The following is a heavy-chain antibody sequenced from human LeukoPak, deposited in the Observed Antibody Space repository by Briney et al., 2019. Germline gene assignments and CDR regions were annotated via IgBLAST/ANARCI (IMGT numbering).Heavy chain of an antibody. J-gene: IGHJ5*02. CDR3: ARARLTPSSYGS. V-gene: IGHV4-59*01. Sequence: PSETLSLTCTVSGGSISSYYWSWIRQPPGKGLEWIGYIYYRGSTNYNPSLKSRVTISVDTSKNQFSLKLSSVTAADTAVYYCARARLTPSSYGSWGQGTLVTVSS. CDR2: IYYRGST. CDR1: GGSISSYY. D-gene: IGHD5-12*01.